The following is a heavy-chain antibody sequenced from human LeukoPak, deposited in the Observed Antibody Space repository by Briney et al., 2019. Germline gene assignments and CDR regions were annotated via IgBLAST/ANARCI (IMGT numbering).Heavy chain of an antibody. CDR2: IYSSGNT. CDR3: ARDAYYYDSSGYRVAVSSFEY. D-gene: IGHD3-22*01. V-gene: IGHV3-66*01. J-gene: IGHJ4*02. Sequence: PGGSLRLSCAASGFIVNSYYMSWVRQAPGKGLEWVSVIYSSGNTYYADSVKGRFTISRDNAKNSLYLQMNSLRAEDTAVYYCARDAYYYDSSGYRVAVSSFEYWGQGTLVTVSS. CDR1: GFIVNSYY.